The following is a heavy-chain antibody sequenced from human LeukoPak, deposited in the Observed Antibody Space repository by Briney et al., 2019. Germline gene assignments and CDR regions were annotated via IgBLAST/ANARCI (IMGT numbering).Heavy chain of an antibody. V-gene: IGHV4-4*07. Sequence: SETLSLTCTVSGGSISSYYWSWIRQPAGKGLEWIGRIYTSGSTNYNPSLKSRVTMSVDTSKNQFSLKLSSVTAADAAVYYCARESIVVVPAAIPEDYYYMDVWGKGTTVTVSS. CDR2: IYTSGST. J-gene: IGHJ6*03. CDR3: ARESIVVVPAAIPEDYYYMDV. CDR1: GGSISSYY. D-gene: IGHD2-2*01.